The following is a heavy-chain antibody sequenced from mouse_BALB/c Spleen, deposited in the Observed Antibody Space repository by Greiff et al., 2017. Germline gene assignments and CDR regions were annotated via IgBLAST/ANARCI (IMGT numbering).Heavy chain of an antibody. J-gene: IGHJ4*01. V-gene: IGHV14-3*02. CDR3: ARRGNYPYAMDY. Sequence: DVHLVESGAELVKPGASVKLSCTASGFNIKDTYMHWVKQRPEQGLEWIGRIDPANGNTKYDPKFQGKATITADTSSNTAYLQLSSLTSEDTAVYYCARRGNYPYAMDYWGQGTSVTVSS. CDR2: IDPANGNT. D-gene: IGHD2-1*01. CDR1: GFNIKDTY.